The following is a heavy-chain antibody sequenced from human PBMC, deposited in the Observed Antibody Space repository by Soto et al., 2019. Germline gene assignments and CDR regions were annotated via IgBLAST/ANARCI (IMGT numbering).Heavy chain of an antibody. Sequence: PGGSLRLSCAASGFTFSSYSMNWVRQAPGKGLEWVSSISSSSSYIYYADSVKGRFTISRDNAKNSLYLQMNSLRAEDTAVYYCAIDGPTRGVIGYYYYGMDVWGQGTTVTVS. D-gene: IGHD3-10*01. V-gene: IGHV3-21*01. CDR1: GFTFSSYS. J-gene: IGHJ6*02. CDR3: AIDGPTRGVIGYYYYGMDV. CDR2: ISSSSSYI.